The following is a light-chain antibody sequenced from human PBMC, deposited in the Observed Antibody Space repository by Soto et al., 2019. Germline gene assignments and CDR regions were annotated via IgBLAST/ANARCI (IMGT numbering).Light chain of an antibody. Sequence: EIVLTQSPGTLSLSPGERATLSCRASQGVSSSDLAWYQQKPGQAPRLLIYGASSRPTGIPDRFSASGSGTDFTLTSSRLEPEDFAVYFCQQSVGSPRGVTCGPGTKVDIK. CDR1: QGVSSSD. CDR3: QQSVGSPRGVT. CDR2: GAS. V-gene: IGKV3-20*01. J-gene: IGKJ3*01.